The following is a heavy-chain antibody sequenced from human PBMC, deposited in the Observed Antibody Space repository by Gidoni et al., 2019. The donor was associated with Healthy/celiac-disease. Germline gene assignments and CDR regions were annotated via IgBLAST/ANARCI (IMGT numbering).Heavy chain of an antibody. CDR1: GFTFSSYS. J-gene: IGHJ6*02. CDR2: ISSSSSYI. Sequence: EVQLVESGGGLVKPGGSLRLSCAASGFTFSSYSMNWVRQAPGKGLEWVSSISSSSSYIYYADSVKGRFTISRDNAKNSLYLQMNSLRAEDTAVYYCARDGLDYDFWSGYYDSYGMDVWGQGTTVTVSS. V-gene: IGHV3-21*01. D-gene: IGHD3-3*01. CDR3: ARDGLDYDFWSGYYDSYGMDV.